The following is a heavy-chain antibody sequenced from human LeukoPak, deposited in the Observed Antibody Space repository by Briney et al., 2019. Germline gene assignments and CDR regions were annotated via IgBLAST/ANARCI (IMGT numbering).Heavy chain of an antibody. CDR3: ARNLHWGFDY. D-gene: IGHD7-27*01. CDR1: EFTFSNYR. J-gene: IGHJ4*02. V-gene: IGHV3-48*01. CDR2: ISYSSTII. Sequence: GGSLRLSCEASEFTFSNYRMSWVRQAPGKGLEWVSYISYSSTIIYYADSVKGRFTISRDNAKNSLYLQMNSLRAEDTAVYYCARNLHWGFDYWGQGTLVTVSS.